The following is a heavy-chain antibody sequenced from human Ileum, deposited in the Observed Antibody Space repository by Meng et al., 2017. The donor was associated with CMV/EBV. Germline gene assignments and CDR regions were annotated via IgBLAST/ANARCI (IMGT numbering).Heavy chain of an antibody. Sequence: QLPRQESGPGRVKPWETLPLTCKVSGGPISSCSYYWGWIRQPPGKGLEWIGSNYSRANTYYNPSLKSRVTISVDTSKTQFSLKVNSVTAADTAMYYCAREVGNRDGYNLWGQGILVTVSS. J-gene: IGHJ4*02. CDR3: AREVGNRDGYNL. CDR2: NYSRANT. V-gene: IGHV4-39*07. D-gene: IGHD5-24*01. CDR1: GGPISSCSYY.